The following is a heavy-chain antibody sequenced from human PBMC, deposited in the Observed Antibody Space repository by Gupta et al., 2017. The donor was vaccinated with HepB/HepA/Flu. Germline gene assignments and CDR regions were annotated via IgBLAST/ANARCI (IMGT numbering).Heavy chain of an antibody. J-gene: IGHJ3*02. V-gene: IGHV6-1*01. CDR1: GDSVSSTFAA. CDR3: ARGAYSAFDI. Sequence: QVQLQQSGPGLVKPSQTLSLTCAISGDSVSSTFAAWNWIRQPPSRGLEWLGRTYYRSKWYNDYEISVKSRISINPDTSKNQFSLQLNSVTPEDTAVYYCARGAYSAFDIWGQGTMVTVSS. D-gene: IGHD2-15*01. CDR2: TYYRSKWYN.